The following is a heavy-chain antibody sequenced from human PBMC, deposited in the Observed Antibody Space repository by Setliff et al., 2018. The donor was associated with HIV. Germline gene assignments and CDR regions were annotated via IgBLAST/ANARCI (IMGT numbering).Heavy chain of an antibody. CDR3: ARQPGRPNAFDI. CDR2: IYYSGST. D-gene: IGHD2-2*01. V-gene: IGHV4-31*03. Sequence: SETLSLTCTVSGGSISSGGYYWSWIRQHPGKGLEWIGYIYYSGSTYYNPSLKSRVTISVDTSKNQFSLKLSSVTAADTAVYYCARQPGRPNAFDIWGRGTMVTVSS. J-gene: IGHJ3*02. CDR1: GGSISSGGYY.